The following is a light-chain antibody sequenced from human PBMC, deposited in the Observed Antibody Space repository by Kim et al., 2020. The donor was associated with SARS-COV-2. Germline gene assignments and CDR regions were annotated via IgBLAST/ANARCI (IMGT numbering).Light chain of an antibody. V-gene: IGKV1-27*01. CDR2: AAS. J-gene: IGKJ1*01. Sequence: DIQLTQSPSSLSASIGDRVTITCRASQDIGKVPQVLIYAASTVQSGAPSRFSGSGSGTEFTLTIASLQTEDVATYYCQKYNSAPWTFGPGTKVDIK. CDR1: QDIGK. CDR3: QKYNSAPWT.